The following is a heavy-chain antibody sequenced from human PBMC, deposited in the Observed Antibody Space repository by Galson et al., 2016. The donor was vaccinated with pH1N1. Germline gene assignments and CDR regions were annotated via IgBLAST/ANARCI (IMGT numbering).Heavy chain of an antibody. D-gene: IGHD3-3*01. Sequence: SETLSLTCTVSGGSISSYYWSWIRQPAGKGLEWIGHIYTSGSTNYNPSLKSRVTMSVDTSKNQFSLKLNSVTATDTAVYYCARLYYGEFFDSWGQGTLVTVSS. J-gene: IGHJ4*02. CDR2: IYTSGST. CDR1: GGSISSYY. CDR3: ARLYYGEFFDS. V-gene: IGHV4-4*07.